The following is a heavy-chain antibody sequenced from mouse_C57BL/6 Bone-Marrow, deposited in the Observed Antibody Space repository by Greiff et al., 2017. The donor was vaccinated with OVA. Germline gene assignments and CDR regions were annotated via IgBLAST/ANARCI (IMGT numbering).Heavy chain of an antibody. Sequence: EVQLQQSGPGLVKPSQSLSLTCSVTGYSITSGYYWNWIRQFPGNKLEWMGYISYDGSNNYNPSLKNRISITRDTSKNQFFLKLNSVTTEDTATYYCARGDISSITRGFAYWGQGTLVTVSA. D-gene: IGHD2-4*01. CDR3: ARGDISSITRGFAY. CDR2: ISYDGSN. CDR1: GYSITSGYY. J-gene: IGHJ3*01. V-gene: IGHV3-6*01.